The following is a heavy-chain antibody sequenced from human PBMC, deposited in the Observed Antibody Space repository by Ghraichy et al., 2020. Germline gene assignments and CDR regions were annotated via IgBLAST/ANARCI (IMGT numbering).Heavy chain of an antibody. J-gene: IGHJ6*02. CDR3: AKIDGQIVVVPAAILGYYYYYGMDV. CDR2: ISGSVGST. Sequence: GESLNISCAASGFTFSSYAMSWVRQAPGKGLEWVSAISGSVGSTYYADSVKGRFTISRDNSKNTLYLQMNSLRAEDTAVYYCAKIDGQIVVVPAAILGYYYYYGMDVWGQGTTVTVSS. D-gene: IGHD2-2*02. CDR1: GFTFSSYA. V-gene: IGHV3-23*01.